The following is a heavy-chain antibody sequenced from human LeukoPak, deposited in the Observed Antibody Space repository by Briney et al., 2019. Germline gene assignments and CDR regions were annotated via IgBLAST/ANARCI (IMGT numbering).Heavy chain of an antibody. J-gene: IGHJ6*03. Sequence: GASVEVSCKASGYTFTSCDINWVRQATGQGLEWMGWMNPNSGNTGYAQKFQGRVTMTRNTSISTAYMELSSLRSEDTAVYYCARGRSEHSSGWYGDYYYYMDVWGKGTTVTISS. CDR2: MNPNSGNT. V-gene: IGHV1-8*01. CDR3: ARGRSEHSSGWYGDYYYYMDV. CDR1: GYTFTSCD. D-gene: IGHD6-19*01.